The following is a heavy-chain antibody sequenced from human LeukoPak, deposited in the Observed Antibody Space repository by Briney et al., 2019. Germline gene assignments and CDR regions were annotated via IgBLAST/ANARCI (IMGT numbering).Heavy chain of an antibody. CDR2: IYSGGST. V-gene: IGHV3-53*01. Sequence: GGSLRLSCAASGFTVSSNYMSWVRQAPGKGLEWVSVIYSGGSTYYADSVKGRFTISRDNAKNSLYLQMNSLRAEDTAVYYCARDGIPETNWSGYYIDYWGQGTLVTVSS. CDR1: GFTVSSNY. CDR3: ARDGIPETNWSGYYIDY. J-gene: IGHJ4*02. D-gene: IGHD3-3*01.